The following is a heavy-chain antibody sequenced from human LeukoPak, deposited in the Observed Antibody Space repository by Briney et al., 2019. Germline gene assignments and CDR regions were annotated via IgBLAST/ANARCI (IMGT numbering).Heavy chain of an antibody. J-gene: IGHJ3*02. D-gene: IGHD1-1*01. Sequence: SETLSLTCTVSGASISTYYWSWIRQSPGKGLEWIGYLYSRGSPNYNPSLKRRVTISVDTSKDHFSLTLSSVTAADTAVYYCARLQPNSGEWAFDIWGQGTMVTVSS. CDR3: ARLQPNSGEWAFDI. CDR2: LYSRGSP. V-gene: IGHV4-59*01. CDR1: GASISTYY.